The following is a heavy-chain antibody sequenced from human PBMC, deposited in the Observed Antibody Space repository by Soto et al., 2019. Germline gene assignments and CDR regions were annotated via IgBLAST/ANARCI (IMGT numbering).Heavy chain of an antibody. V-gene: IGHV1-8*01. CDR1: GYTFTSYD. Sequence: QVQLVQSGAEVKKPGASVKVSCKASGYTFTSYDINWVRQATGQGLEWMGWMNPNSGNTGYAQKFQGRVTMTRNTSISTAYMELSSLRSEDTAVYYCARRYYDILTGRYYYYYYMDVWGKGTTVTVSS. CDR2: MNPNSGNT. CDR3: ARRYYDILTGRYYYYYYMDV. J-gene: IGHJ6*03. D-gene: IGHD3-9*01.